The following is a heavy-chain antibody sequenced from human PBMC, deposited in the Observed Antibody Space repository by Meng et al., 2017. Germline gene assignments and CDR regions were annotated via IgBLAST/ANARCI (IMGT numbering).Heavy chain of an antibody. V-gene: IGHV2-5*02. D-gene: IGHD3-22*01. J-gene: IGHJ4*02. Sequence: TTLKCVAPTLVNPTTPLTLTATFSGFSLSTSGVGVGWIRQPPGKALEWLALIYWDDDKRYSPSLKSRLTITKDTSKNQVVLTMTNMDPVDTATYYCAHSTLGYYDSSGPYFDYWGQGTLVTVSS. CDR3: AHSTLGYYDSSGPYFDY. CDR1: GFSLSTSGVG. CDR2: IYWDDDK.